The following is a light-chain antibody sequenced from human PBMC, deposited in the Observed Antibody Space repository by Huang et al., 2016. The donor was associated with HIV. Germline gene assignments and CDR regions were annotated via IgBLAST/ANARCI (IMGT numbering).Light chain of an antibody. CDR3: HQYNNWLLS. Sequence: EIVMTQSPATLSVSPGERVTLSCRANRSVSTNVAWYQQRPGQAPRLRIYGSSTRAPCSPARFSGSGSGTDFSLTISSLQSEDFARYYCHQYNNWLLSFGGGTRVDI. V-gene: IGKV3-15*01. J-gene: IGKJ4*01. CDR1: RSVSTN. CDR2: GSS.